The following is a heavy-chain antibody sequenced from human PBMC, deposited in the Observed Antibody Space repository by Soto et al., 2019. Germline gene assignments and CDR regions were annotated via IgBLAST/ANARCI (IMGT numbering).Heavy chain of an antibody. D-gene: IGHD6-13*01. CDR2: IYYSGST. J-gene: IGHJ6*02. V-gene: IGHV4-39*01. Sequence: SETLSLTCTVSGGSISSSSYYWGWIRQPPGKGLEWIGSIYYSGSTYYNPSLKSRVTISVDTSKNQFSLKLSSVTAADTAVYYCGGVGRQLVTYYYYGMDVWGQGTTVTVSS. CDR3: GGVGRQLVTYYYYGMDV. CDR1: GGSISSSSYY.